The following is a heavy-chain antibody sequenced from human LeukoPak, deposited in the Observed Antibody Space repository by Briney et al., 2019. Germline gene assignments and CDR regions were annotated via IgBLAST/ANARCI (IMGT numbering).Heavy chain of an antibody. J-gene: IGHJ4*02. D-gene: IGHD6-19*01. Sequence: GASVKVSCKASGYTFTGYYMHWVRQAPGQGLEWMGWINPNSGGTNYAQKFQGWVTITRDTSISTAYMELSRLRSDDTAVYYCARDQTDSGGFDYWGQGTLVTVSS. CDR3: ARDQTDSGGFDY. V-gene: IGHV1-2*04. CDR1: GYTFTGYY. CDR2: INPNSGGT.